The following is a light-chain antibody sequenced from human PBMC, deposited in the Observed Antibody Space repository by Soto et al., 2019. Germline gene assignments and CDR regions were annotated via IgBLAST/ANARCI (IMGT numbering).Light chain of an antibody. V-gene: IGKV1-39*01. CDR2: SAS. J-gene: IGKJ1*01. CDR1: QTLSNS. CDR3: QQSYSFPRT. Sequence: DIQMTQSPSSLSASVGDRVTITCRASQTLSNSLNWYQQKPGKAPKLLIYSASRLQSGVPSRFSGSGSETDFTLTISSLQPEDFATYFCQQSYSFPRTFGQGTKVDIK.